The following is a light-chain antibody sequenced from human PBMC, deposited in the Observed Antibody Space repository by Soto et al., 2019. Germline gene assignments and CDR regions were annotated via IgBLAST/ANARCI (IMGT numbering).Light chain of an antibody. Sequence: QSVLTQAPSASGTPGQRVTISCSGSSSNIGSHTVNWYQQLPGTAPQLLIYTNNQRPSGVPDRFSGSKSGTSASLAISGLQYEDEADYYCAAWDDSLNGYVFGTGTKLTVL. J-gene: IGLJ1*01. V-gene: IGLV1-44*01. CDR3: AAWDDSLNGYV. CDR1: SSNIGSHT. CDR2: TNN.